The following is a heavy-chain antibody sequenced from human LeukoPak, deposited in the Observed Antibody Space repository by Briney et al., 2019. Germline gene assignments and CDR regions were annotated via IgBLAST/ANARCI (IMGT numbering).Heavy chain of an antibody. CDR1: GGTFSSYA. V-gene: IGHV1-69*04. CDR3: ATETPGKDFDY. D-gene: IGHD2-15*01. J-gene: IGHJ4*02. CDR2: IIPILGIA. Sequence: ASVKVSCKASGGTFSSYAISWVRQAPGQGLEWMGRIIPILGIANYAQKLQGKVTMTTDTSTSTAYMELRSLRSDDTAVYYCATETPGKDFDYWGQGTLVTVSS.